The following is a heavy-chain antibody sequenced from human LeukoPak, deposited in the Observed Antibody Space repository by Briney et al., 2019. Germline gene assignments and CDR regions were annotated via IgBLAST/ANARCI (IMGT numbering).Heavy chain of an antibody. D-gene: IGHD1-20*01. J-gene: IGHJ3*02. CDR1: GYTFTGYY. CDR3: ARDITGTTGLGVGAFDI. CDR2: INPNSGGT. Sequence: GASVKVSCKASGYTFTGYYMHWVRQAPGQGLEWMGWINPNSGGTNYAQKFQGWVTMTRDTSISTAYMELSRLRSDDTAVYYCARDITGTTGLGVGAFDIWGQGTMVTVSS. V-gene: IGHV1-2*04.